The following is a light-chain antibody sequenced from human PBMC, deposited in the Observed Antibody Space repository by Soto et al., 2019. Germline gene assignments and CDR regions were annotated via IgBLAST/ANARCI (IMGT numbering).Light chain of an antibody. CDR1: STDVGNYNL. CDR2: QVT. CDR3: CSYAGSSTFT. Sequence: QSALTQPASVSGSPGQSITISCTGTSTDVGNYNLVSRYQQHPGKAPKLMIFQVTKRPSGISDRFSGSKSGNTASLTISGLQTEDEADYYCCSYAGSSTFTFGGGTKLTVL. V-gene: IGLV2-23*02. J-gene: IGLJ2*01.